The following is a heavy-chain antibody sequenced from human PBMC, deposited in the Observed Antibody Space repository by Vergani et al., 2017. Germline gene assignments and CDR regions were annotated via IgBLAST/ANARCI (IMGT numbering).Heavy chain of an antibody. CDR3: AKRPAAGIDS. Sequence: EVQLLESGGGLVQPGGSLRLSCAASGFTFSSYAMSWVRQGPGKGLEWVSTISGSGGRTYYADPVKGRFTISRDNSKNTLYLQMNSLRAEDTAVYFCAKRPAAGIDSWGQGTLVTVSS. J-gene: IGHJ4*02. CDR2: ISGSGGRT. V-gene: IGHV3-23*01. CDR1: GFTFSSYA. D-gene: IGHD2-2*01.